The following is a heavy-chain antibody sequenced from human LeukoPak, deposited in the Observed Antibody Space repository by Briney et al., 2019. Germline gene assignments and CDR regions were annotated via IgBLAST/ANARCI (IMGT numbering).Heavy chain of an antibody. J-gene: IGHJ1*01. V-gene: IGHV1-18*01. CDR1: GYTCTSYG. CDR3: ARAGITESGTKYFQH. Sequence: ASVKVSCKASGYTCTSYGISWVRQAPGQGLEWISWISGSNGNTNYVPNLQDRVTMTTDTSTSTAYMELRSLRSDDTAVYYCARAGITESGTKYFQHWGQGTLLTVSS. D-gene: IGHD3-16*01. CDR2: ISGSNGNT.